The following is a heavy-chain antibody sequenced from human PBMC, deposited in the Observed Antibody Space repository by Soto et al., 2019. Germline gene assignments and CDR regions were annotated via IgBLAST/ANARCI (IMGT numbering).Heavy chain of an antibody. CDR2: MDNHGDGT. CDR3: GTVFEK. CDR1: GFSLTHYW. V-gene: IGHV3-74*01. Sequence: LVVEPGGGLVQPGVPLRLSGAVSGFSLTHYWMHCVRQVPGEGLVWVSRMDNHGDGTRYADIVKGRFTTYIDNAKNTLYPQLNRLRVKDTPFYYCGTVFEKWGQGTIAPGTS. J-gene: IGHJ3*02.